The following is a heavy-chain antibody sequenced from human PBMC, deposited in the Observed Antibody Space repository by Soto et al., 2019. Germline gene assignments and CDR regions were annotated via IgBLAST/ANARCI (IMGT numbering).Heavy chain of an antibody. V-gene: IGHV1-3*01. Sequence: QVQLVQSGAEVKKPGASVKVSCKASGYTFTTYAMHWVRQAPGQRLEWMGWINAGNGNTKYSQKFQGRVTFTSDTSARIAYMELSSLRSGDTSVYYCARRGALTGTVFDYWGQGTLVTVSS. D-gene: IGHD1-1*01. CDR2: INAGNGNT. J-gene: IGHJ4*02. CDR3: ARRGALTGTVFDY. CDR1: GYTFTTYA.